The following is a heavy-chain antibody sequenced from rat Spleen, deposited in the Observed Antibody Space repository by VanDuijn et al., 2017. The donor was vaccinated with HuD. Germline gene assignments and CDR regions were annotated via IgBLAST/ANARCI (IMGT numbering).Heavy chain of an antibody. D-gene: IGHD1-4*01. CDR3: ARPNYPGFNYFDY. J-gene: IGHJ2*01. CDR1: GISFSNYD. CDR2: ISSSGDRT. Sequence: EVQLVESGGGLVQPGRSLKLSCAASGISFSNYDMSWVRQAPTMGLDWVATISSSGDRTFYRDSVKGRFTVSRDTAENTLYLQMGSLRSEDTATYYCARPNYPGFNYFDYWGQGVMVTVSS. V-gene: IGHV5S13*01.